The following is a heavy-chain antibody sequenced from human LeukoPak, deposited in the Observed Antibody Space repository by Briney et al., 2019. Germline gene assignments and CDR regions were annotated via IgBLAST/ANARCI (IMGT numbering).Heavy chain of an antibody. CDR1: GFTFSSYG. V-gene: IGHV3-33*01. CDR2: IWYDGSNK. CDR3: ARDVGDPDGWTYYYGSGSYYGGGYFDY. J-gene: IGHJ4*02. Sequence: PGRSLRLSCAASGFTFSSYGMHWVRQAPGKGLEWVAVIWYDGSNKYYADSAKGRFTISRDNSKNTLYLQMNSLRAEDTAVYYCARDVGDPDGWTYYYGSGSYYGGGYFDYWGQGALVTVSS. D-gene: IGHD3-10*01.